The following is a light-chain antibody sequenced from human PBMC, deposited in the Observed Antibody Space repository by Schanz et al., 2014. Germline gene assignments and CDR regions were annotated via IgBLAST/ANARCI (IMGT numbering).Light chain of an antibody. V-gene: IGLV2-14*03. Sequence: QSALTQPASVSGSPGQSITISCTGTSSDVGGYNYVSWFQRLPGKAPKHIIYHVNNRPSGISDRFSASKSGNTASLTISGLQDEDEADYYCCSYAGSYSYVFGTGTKLTVL. CDR2: HVN. CDR1: SSDVGGYNY. J-gene: IGLJ1*01. CDR3: CSYAGSYSYV.